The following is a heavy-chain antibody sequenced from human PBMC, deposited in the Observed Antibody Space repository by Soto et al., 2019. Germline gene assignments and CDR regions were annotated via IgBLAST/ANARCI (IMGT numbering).Heavy chain of an antibody. J-gene: IGHJ6*02. CDR2: ISYDGSNK. CDR1: GFTFSSYG. CDR3: VKEMISAAGTPSYPYYYYGMDV. D-gene: IGHD6-13*01. V-gene: IGHV3-30*18. Sequence: GGSLRLSCAASGFTFSSYGMHWVRQAPGKGLEWVAVISYDGSNKYYADSVKGRFTISRDNSKNTLYLQMNSMRAEETAVYYCVKEMISAAGTPSYPYYYYGMDVWGQGTTVTVSS.